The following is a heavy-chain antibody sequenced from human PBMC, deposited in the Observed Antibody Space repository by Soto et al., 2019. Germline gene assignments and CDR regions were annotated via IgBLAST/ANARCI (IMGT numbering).Heavy chain of an antibody. CDR2: IIPIFGTA. J-gene: IGHJ4*02. CDR3: ARGGSSSPKKYYFDY. Sequence: SVKVSCRASGVTFSSYAISWVRQAPGQGLEWMGGIIPIFGTANYAQKFQGRVTITADESTSTAYMELSSLRSEDTAVYYCARGGSSSPKKYYFDYWGQGTLVTVSS. CDR1: GVTFSSYA. V-gene: IGHV1-69*13. D-gene: IGHD6-6*01.